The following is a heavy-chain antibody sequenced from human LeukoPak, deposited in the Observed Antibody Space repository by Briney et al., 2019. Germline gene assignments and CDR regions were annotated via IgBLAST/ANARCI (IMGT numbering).Heavy chain of an antibody. Sequence: GGSLRLPCAASGVTFRNYAMSWVRQTPGKGLEWVLAISGSGGSTYYADSVKGRFTISRDNSKNTLYLQMNSLRAEDTPVYYCALTSNYYHSSGYDYWGQGTLVTVSS. J-gene: IGHJ4*02. V-gene: IGHV3-23*01. CDR2: ISGSGGST. CDR3: ALTSNYYHSSGYDY. D-gene: IGHD3-22*01. CDR1: GVTFRNYA.